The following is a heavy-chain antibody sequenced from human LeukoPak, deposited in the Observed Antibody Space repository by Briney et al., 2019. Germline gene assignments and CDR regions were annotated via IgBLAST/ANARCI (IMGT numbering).Heavy chain of an antibody. D-gene: IGHD3-22*01. CDR3: ARRGHYDSSGYDY. CDR1: GFTFSSYA. CDR2: ISYDGSNK. V-gene: IGHV3-30-3*01. J-gene: IGHJ4*02. Sequence: PGGSLRLSCAASGFTFSSYAMHWVRQAPGKGLEWVAVISYDGSNKYYADSVKGRFTISRDNAKNSLYLQMNSLRAEDTAVYYCARRGHYDSSGYDYWGQGTLVTVSS.